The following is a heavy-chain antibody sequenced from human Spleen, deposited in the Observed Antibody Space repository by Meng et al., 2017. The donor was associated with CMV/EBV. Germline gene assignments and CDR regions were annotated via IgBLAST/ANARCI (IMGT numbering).Heavy chain of an antibody. CDR1: VGSVRSGSFY. J-gene: IGHJ4*02. D-gene: IGHD2-15*01. Sequence: TCTGSVGSVRSGSFYWYWIRQPPGKGLEWIGYIHYTERRNYNPSLKSRLTISLDTSENQFSLKLTSVTTADTAMYYCAGGGQVPLGYWGQGALVTVSS. CDR3: AGGGQVPLGY. V-gene: IGHV4-61*01. CDR2: IHYTERR.